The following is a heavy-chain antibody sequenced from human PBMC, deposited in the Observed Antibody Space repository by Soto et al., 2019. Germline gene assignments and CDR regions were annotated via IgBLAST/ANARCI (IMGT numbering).Heavy chain of an antibody. CDR3: AKDRYGDYAQGDY. Sequence: PGGSLRLSCAASGFTFSSYGMHWVRQAPGKGLEWVAVISYDGSNKYYADSVKGRFTISRDNSKNTLYLQMNSLRAEDTAVYYCAKDRYGDYAQGDYWGQGTLVTVSS. CDR1: GFTFSSYG. D-gene: IGHD4-17*01. CDR2: ISYDGSNK. J-gene: IGHJ4*02. V-gene: IGHV3-30*18.